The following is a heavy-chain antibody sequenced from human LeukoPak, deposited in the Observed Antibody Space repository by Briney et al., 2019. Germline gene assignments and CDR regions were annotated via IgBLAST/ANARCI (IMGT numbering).Heavy chain of an antibody. CDR3: ARDGYYYDSSGYYSINGMDV. Sequence: GGSLRLSCAASGFTFSSYSMNWVRQAPGKGLEWVSSISSSSSYIYYADSVKGRFTISRDNAKNSLYLQMNSLRAEDTAVYYCARDGYYYDSSGYYSINGMDVWGQGTTVTVS. CDR1: GFTFSSYS. V-gene: IGHV3-21*01. D-gene: IGHD3-22*01. CDR2: ISSSSSYI. J-gene: IGHJ6*02.